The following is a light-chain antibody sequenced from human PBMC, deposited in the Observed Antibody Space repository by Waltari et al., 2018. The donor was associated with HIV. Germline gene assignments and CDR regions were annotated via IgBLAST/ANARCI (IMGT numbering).Light chain of an antibody. CDR1: QDIGTF. J-gene: IGKJ5*01. CDR2: SAS. Sequence: AVRMTQSPPSFSASTGDRVTITCRASQDIGTFLAWYQQKPGNAPTLLVHSASTLQNGVPSRFYGNVSVTEFTLTISCLLSEDFGTYYCQQYNTYPISFGQGTRLDIK. V-gene: IGKV1-8*01. CDR3: QQYNTYPIS.